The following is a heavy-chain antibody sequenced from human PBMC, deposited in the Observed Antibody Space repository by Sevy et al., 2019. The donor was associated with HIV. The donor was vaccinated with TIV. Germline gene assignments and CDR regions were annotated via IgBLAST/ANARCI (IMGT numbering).Heavy chain of an antibody. CDR3: ARMGDYFDSGGYYPLKY. J-gene: IGHJ4*02. V-gene: IGHV1-2*02. D-gene: IGHD3-22*01. CDR2: INPKTGGT. CDR1: GYTFTGYY. Sequence: ASVKVSCKASGYTFTGYYVHWLRQAPGQGLEWMGWINPKTGGTYFAKKFQDRVSMTTGTSITTAYMELSGLRFDDTAVYYCARMGDYFDSGGYYPLKYWGQGTLVTVSS.